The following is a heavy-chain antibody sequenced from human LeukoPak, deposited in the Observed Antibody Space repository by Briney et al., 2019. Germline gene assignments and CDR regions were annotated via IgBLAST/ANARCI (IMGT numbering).Heavy chain of an antibody. CDR1: GGTFSSYA. CDR3: ARDGRYCSSTSCLSTYKYYYYYYMDV. Sequence: GASVKVSCKASGGTFSSYAISWVRQAPGQGLEWMGGIIPIFGTANYAQKFQGRVTITADKSTSTAYMELSSLRSEDTAVYHCARDGRYCSSTSCLSTYKYYYYYYMDVWGKGTTVTVSS. D-gene: IGHD2-2*01. CDR2: IIPIFGTA. J-gene: IGHJ6*03. V-gene: IGHV1-69*06.